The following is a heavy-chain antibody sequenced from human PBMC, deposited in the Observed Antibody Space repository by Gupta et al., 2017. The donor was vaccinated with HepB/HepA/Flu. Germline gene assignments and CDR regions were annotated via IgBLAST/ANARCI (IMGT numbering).Heavy chain of an antibody. D-gene: IGHD1-1*01. CDR1: GFILSDFA. J-gene: IGHJ3*02. Sequence: EVQLVESGGGLVQPGGSLKLSCAASGFILSDFAIHWVRQASGKGLEWVGRIGSRSYSYATAYGAPVKGRFTISRDDSNTAYLQMSRLKNEDTAAYYCARYRENYNNVFDIWGQGTMVTVSS. CDR2: IGSRSYSYAT. CDR3: ARYRENYNNVFDI. V-gene: IGHV3-73*01.